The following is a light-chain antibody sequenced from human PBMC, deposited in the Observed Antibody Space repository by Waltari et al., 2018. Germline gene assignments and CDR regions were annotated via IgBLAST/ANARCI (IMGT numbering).Light chain of an antibody. V-gene: IGLV2-14*01. CDR3: SSYTASSTWV. J-gene: IGLJ3*02. CDR1: SSDIGDYNY. Sequence: QSALTQPASVSGSPGQSITISCIGTSSDIGDYNYVSWYQQHVGKAPKLMIYDVTKRPSGVSYRFSDSKSGNTASLTISGLQAEDEADYYCSSYTASSTWVFGGGTKLTVL. CDR2: DVT.